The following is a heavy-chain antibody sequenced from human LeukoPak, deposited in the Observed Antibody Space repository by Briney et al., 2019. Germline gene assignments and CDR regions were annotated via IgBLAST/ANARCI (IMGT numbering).Heavy chain of an antibody. J-gene: IGHJ4*02. V-gene: IGHV1-69*05. CDR2: IIPIFVTS. CDR3: ARATYYDFWSGYYTGLDY. Sequence: SVTVSCKASGGTFSSYAISWVRQAPGQRLEWMGRIIPIFVTSKYAQKFQGRVTITTDEATSTAYMELSSLRSEDTGVYYCARATYYDFWSGYYTGLDYWGQGTLVTVSS. CDR1: GGTFSSYA. D-gene: IGHD3-3*01.